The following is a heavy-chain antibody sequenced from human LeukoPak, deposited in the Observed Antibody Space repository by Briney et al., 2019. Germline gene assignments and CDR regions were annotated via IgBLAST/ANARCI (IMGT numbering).Heavy chain of an antibody. Sequence: PGGSLRLSCAASGFTFSSYGMHCARQAPGKGLEWVAAIWNDGSDKYYADSVKGRFTISRDNSKNTLYLQMSSLRAEDTAVYYCAKPTRGSGSFLIDFWGQGTMVTVSS. D-gene: IGHD1-26*01. CDR1: GFTFSSYG. CDR3: AKPTRGSGSFLIDF. J-gene: IGHJ4*02. CDR2: IWNDGSDK. V-gene: IGHV3-33*06.